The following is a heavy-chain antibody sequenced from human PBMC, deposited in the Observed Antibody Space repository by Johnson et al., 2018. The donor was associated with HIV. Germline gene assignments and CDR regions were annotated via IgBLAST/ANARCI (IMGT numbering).Heavy chain of an antibody. D-gene: IGHD4-17*01. CDR1: GFTFSSYA. Sequence: VQLVESGGGVVQPGGSLRLSCAASGFTFSSYAMHWVRQAPGKGLEYVSAISSNGGSTYYANSVKGRFTISRDNSKNTLYLQMNSLRAEDTAVYYCASHRDVAPGEGVAFDIWGQGTMVTVSS. J-gene: IGHJ3*02. CDR3: ASHRDVAPGEGVAFDI. CDR2: ISSNGGST. V-gene: IGHV3-64*01.